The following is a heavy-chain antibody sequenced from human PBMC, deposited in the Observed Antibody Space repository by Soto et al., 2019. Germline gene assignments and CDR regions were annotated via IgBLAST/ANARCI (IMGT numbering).Heavy chain of an antibody. D-gene: IGHD6-6*01. CDR1: GGSFSGYY. V-gene: IGHV4-34*01. CDR2: INHSGST. Sequence: SETLSLTCAVYGGSFSGYYWSWIRQPPGKGLEWIGEINHSGSTNYNPSLKSRVTISVDTSKNQFSLKLSSVTAADTAVYYCARGETLSSSSANYMDVWGKGTTVTVSS. J-gene: IGHJ6*03. CDR3: ARGETLSSSSANYMDV.